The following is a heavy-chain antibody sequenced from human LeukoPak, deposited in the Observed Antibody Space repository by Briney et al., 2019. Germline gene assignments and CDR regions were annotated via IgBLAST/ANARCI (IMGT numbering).Heavy chain of an antibody. CDR2: INWSGGST. CDR1: GLAFDEHG. CDR3: ARAPITSPFYFDY. Sequence: GGALRPSCTASGLAFDEHGMSWVGQVPGKGLDWASGINWSGGSTGYADPLRGRFTISRDNAKNSLYLQMDSLRAEDTALYYCARAPITSPFYFDYWGQGTLVTVSS. J-gene: IGHJ4*02. V-gene: IGHV3-20*04. D-gene: IGHD2-2*01.